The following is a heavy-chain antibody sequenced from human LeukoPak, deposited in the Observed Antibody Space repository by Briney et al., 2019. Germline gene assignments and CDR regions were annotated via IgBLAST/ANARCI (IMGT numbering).Heavy chain of an antibody. D-gene: IGHD6-19*01. J-gene: IGHJ3*02. V-gene: IGHV4-34*01. CDR2: INHSGST. CDR1: GGSFSGYY. Sequence: PSETLSLTCAVYGGSFSGYYWSWIRQPPGKGLEWIGVINHSGSTNYNPSLKSRVTISVDTSKNQFSLKLSSVTAADTAVYYCAFRLVHGAFDIWGQGTMVTVSS. CDR3: AFRLVHGAFDI.